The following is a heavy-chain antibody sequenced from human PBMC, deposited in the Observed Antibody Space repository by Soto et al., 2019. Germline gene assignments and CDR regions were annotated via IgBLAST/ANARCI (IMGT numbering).Heavy chain of an antibody. Sequence: QVQLQESGPGLVKPSQTLSLTCTVSGGSISSGGYYWSWIRQHPGKGLEWIGYIYYSGSTYYNPSLQSRVTISVDTSKNQFSLKLSSVTAADTAVYYCARIRFLEWLIDYYYYYMDVWGKGTTVTVSS. CDR1: GGSISSGGYY. CDR2: IYYSGST. CDR3: ARIRFLEWLIDYYYYYMDV. J-gene: IGHJ6*03. V-gene: IGHV4-31*03. D-gene: IGHD3-3*01.